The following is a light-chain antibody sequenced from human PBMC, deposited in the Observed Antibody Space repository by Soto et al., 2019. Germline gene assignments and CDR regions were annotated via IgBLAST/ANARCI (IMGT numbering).Light chain of an antibody. CDR1: QSVDSN. Sequence: EIVMTQSPATLSVSPWERATLSCRASQSVDSNLAWYQQKPGQPPRLLIYGASTRATGIPVRFSGSGSGTEFTLTISSLQSEDFAVYYCQQYHNWPPITFGQGTRLEIK. CDR3: QQYHNWPPIT. J-gene: IGKJ5*01. V-gene: IGKV3D-15*01. CDR2: GAS.